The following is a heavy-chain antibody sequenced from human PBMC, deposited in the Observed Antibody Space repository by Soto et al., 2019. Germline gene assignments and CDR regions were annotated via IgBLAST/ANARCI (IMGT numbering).Heavy chain of an antibody. CDR1: GFIFSNYG. V-gene: IGHV3-30*18. D-gene: IGHD4-17*01. Sequence: QVQLVESGGCVVQPGRSLRLSCAASGFIFSNYGMHWDRQAPGKGLQWLSVISYDGNNKYYADSLKGRLTIYRNNSKKTMWLEIDSLRTEDTDVYYCAKDLLLTTITTVGDWGQGTLVTVSS. J-gene: IGHJ4*02. CDR2: ISYDGNNK. CDR3: AKDLLLTTITTVGD.